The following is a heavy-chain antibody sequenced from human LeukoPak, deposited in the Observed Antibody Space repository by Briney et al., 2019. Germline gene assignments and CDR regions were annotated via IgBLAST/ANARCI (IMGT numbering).Heavy chain of an antibody. CDR2: INHSGST. CDR3: ARGRGFGSSFDY. Sequence: SETLSLTCAVYGGSFSGYYWSCIRQPPGKGLEWIGEINHSGSTNYNPSLKSRVTISVDTSKNQFSLKLSSVTAADTAVYYCARGRGFGSSFDYWGQGTLVTVSS. CDR1: GGSFSGYY. J-gene: IGHJ4*02. D-gene: IGHD3-10*01. V-gene: IGHV4-34*01.